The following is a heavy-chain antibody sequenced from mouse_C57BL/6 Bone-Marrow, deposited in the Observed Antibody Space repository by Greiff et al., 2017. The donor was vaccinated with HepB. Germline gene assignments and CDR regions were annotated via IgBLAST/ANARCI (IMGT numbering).Heavy chain of an antibody. CDR2: ITYDGSST. D-gene: IGHD1-1*01. V-gene: IGHV5-16*01. Sequence: EVKLVESEGGLVQPGSSMKLSCTASGFTFSDYYMAWVRQVPEKGLEWVANITYDGSSTYYLDSLKSRFIISRDNAKNILYLQMSSLKSEDTATYDCARDGDYGSSFYAMDYWGQGTSVTVSS. J-gene: IGHJ4*01. CDR3: ARDGDYGSSFYAMDY. CDR1: GFTFSDYY.